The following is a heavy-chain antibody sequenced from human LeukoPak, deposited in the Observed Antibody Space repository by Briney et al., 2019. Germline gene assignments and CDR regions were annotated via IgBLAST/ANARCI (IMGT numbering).Heavy chain of an antibody. CDR3: ARDVVAAAGSWDY. V-gene: IGHV4-39*07. Sequence: SETLSLTCTVSGGSISSSSYYWGWIRQPPGKGLEWIGSIYYSGSTYYNPSLKSRVTISVDTSKNQFSLKLSSVTAADTAVYYCARDVVAAAGSWDYWGQGTLVTVSS. CDR1: GGSISSSSYY. J-gene: IGHJ4*02. CDR2: IYYSGST. D-gene: IGHD6-13*01.